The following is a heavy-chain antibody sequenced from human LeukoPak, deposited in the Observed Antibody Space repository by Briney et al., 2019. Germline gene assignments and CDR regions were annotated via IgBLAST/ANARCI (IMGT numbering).Heavy chain of an antibody. CDR3: AREGYCSGGSCYQFLDY. V-gene: IGHV1-2*02. J-gene: IGHJ4*02. CDR1: GYTFTGYY. CDR2: INPNSGGT. D-gene: IGHD2-15*01. Sequence: ASVKVSCKASGYTFTGYYMHWVRQAPGQGLEWMGWINPNSGGTNYAQKFQGRVTMTRDTSISTAYSELSRLRSADTAVYYCAREGYCSGGSCYQFLDYWGQGTLVTVSS.